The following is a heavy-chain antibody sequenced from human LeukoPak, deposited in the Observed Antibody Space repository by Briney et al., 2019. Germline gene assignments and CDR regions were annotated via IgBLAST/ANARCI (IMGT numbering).Heavy chain of an antibody. V-gene: IGHV3-23*01. CDR2: ISGSGGST. Sequence: GGSLRLSCAASGFTFSTYDMQWVRQAPGKGLEWVSAISGSGGSTYYADSVKGRFTISRDNSKNTLYLQMNSLRAEDTAVYYCAKDDYYDSSGYAKYFQHWGQGTLVTVSS. CDR3: AKDDYYDSSGYAKYFQH. J-gene: IGHJ1*01. CDR1: GFTFSTYD. D-gene: IGHD3-22*01.